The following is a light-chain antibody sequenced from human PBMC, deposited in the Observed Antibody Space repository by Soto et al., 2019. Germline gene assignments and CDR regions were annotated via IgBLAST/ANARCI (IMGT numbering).Light chain of an antibody. CDR3: SSYTSSNTLI. CDR1: SSDVGGYNY. J-gene: IGLJ1*01. Sequence: QSALTQPASVSGSPGQSITISCTGTSSDVGGYNYVSWYQQHPGKAPKVMIFEVSRRPSGVPNRFSGSKAGDTASLTISGLQAEDEADYYCSSYTSSNTLIFGTGTKVTVL. CDR2: EVS. V-gene: IGLV2-14*01.